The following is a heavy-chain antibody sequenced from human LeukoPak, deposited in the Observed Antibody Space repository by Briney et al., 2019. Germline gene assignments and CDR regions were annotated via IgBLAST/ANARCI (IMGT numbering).Heavy chain of an antibody. Sequence: GRSMRLSCAAYGFIFDDYAMHWVRQAPGKGLEWVSGISWNSRRIGYAGSVKGRFTISRDSTKNSLYLQMNSLRAEDTASYWCVKDSRTGLYYFDSWGQGTLVTVSS. V-gene: IGHV3-9*01. CDR1: GFIFDDYA. CDR3: VKDSRTGLYYFDS. D-gene: IGHD1-1*01. CDR2: ISWNSRRI. J-gene: IGHJ4*02.